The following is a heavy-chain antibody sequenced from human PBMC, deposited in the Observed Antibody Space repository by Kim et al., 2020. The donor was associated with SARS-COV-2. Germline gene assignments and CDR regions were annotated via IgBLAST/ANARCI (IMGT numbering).Heavy chain of an antibody. Sequence: GGSLRLSCAASGFTFSSYAMHWVRQAPGKGLEWVAVISYDGSNKYYADSVKGRFTISRDNSKNTLYLQMNSLRAEDTAVYYCARDPILYSYGYLFDYWG. CDR1: GFTFSSYA. J-gene: IGHJ4*01. D-gene: IGHD5-18*01. CDR2: ISYDGSNK. V-gene: IGHV3-30*04. CDR3: ARDPILYSYGYLFDY.